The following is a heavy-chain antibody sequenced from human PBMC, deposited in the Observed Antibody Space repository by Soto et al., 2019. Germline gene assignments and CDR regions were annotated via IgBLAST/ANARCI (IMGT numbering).Heavy chain of an antibody. CDR1: GGSISSGGYY. CDR2: IYYSGST. Sequence: QVQLQESGPGLVKPSQTLSLTCTVSGGSISSGGYYWSWIRQHPGKGLEWIGYIYYSGSTYYNTSHKSRVTISVEPSKHQFSLKLSYLTAADTAVYYCARSINPWGQGTLVTVSS. V-gene: IGHV4-31*03. J-gene: IGHJ5*02. CDR3: ARSINP. D-gene: IGHD3-10*01.